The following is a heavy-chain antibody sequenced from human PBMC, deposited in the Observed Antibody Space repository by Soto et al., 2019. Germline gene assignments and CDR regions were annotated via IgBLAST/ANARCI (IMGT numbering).Heavy chain of an antibody. D-gene: IGHD1-26*01. J-gene: IGHJ3*02. CDR3: AKDLGSGSYLFDAFDI. CDR2: ISYDGSNK. Sequence: QPGGSLRLSCAASGFTFSNYGMHWVRQAPGKGLEWVAVISYDGSNKYYADSVKGRFTISRDNSKNTLYLQMSSLRAEDTAVYYCAKDLGSGSYLFDAFDIWGQGTMVTVSS. V-gene: IGHV3-30*18. CDR1: GFTFSNYG.